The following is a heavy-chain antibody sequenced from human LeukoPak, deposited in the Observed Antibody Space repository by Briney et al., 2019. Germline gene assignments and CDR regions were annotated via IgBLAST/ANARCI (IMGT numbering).Heavy chain of an antibody. CDR2: IYTSGST. J-gene: IGHJ4*02. CDR3: ARGRRGSSWAYYFDY. D-gene: IGHD6-13*01. Sequence: SETLSLTCTVSGGSISSYYWSWIRQPAGKGLEWIGRIYTSGSTNCNPSLKSRVTISVDTSKNQFSLKLSSVTAADTAVYYCARGRRGSSWAYYFDYWGQGTLVTVSS. V-gene: IGHV4-4*07. CDR1: GGSISSYY.